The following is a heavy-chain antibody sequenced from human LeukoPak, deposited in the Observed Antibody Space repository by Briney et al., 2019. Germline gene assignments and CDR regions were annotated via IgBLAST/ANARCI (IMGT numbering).Heavy chain of an antibody. Sequence: SETLSLTCTVSGGSISSYYWSWIRQPPGKGLEWIGSIYYSGSTYFNPSLKSRVTISVDTSKNQFSLKLSSVTAADTAVYYCARVAGPPQDSSSWYYYYYMDVWGKGTTVTVSS. J-gene: IGHJ6*03. CDR2: IYYSGST. V-gene: IGHV4-59*12. CDR3: ARVAGPPQDSSSWYYYYYMDV. D-gene: IGHD6-13*01. CDR1: GGSISSYY.